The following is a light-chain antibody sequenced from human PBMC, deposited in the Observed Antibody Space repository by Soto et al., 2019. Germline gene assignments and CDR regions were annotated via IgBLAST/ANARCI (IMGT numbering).Light chain of an antibody. CDR3: QQYGSSPNYN. Sequence: EIVFAQSPGPLSLSPGERATLSCRASQSVSSSYLAWYQQKPGPAQGLLIYGAYRRATGIPDRFSGSGSGTDLTLTLSRLEPEDFAVYYCQQYGSSPNYNFGHGTKVDIK. V-gene: IGKV3-20*01. CDR2: GAY. CDR1: QSVSSSY. J-gene: IGKJ3*01.